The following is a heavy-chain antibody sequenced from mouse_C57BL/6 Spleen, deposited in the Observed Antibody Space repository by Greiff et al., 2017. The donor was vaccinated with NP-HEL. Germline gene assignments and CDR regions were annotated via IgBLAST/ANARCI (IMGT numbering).Heavy chain of an antibody. CDR3: ARSYYGSSFLHFDY. CDR2: IYPGDGDT. Sequence: VKLMESGPELVKPGASVKISCKASGYAFSSSWMNWVKQRPGKGLEWIGRIYPGDGDTNYNGKFKGKATLTADKSSSTAYMQLSSLTSEDSAVYFCARSYYGSSFLHFDYWGQGTTLTVSS. CDR1: GYAFSSSW. D-gene: IGHD1-1*01. V-gene: IGHV1-82*01. J-gene: IGHJ2*01.